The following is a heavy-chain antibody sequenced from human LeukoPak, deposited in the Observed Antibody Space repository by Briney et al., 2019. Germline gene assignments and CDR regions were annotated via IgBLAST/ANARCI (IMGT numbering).Heavy chain of an antibody. CDR1: GFTFSSYA. CDR2: IRSKAYGGTT. CDR3: TRVGITMIVAAGGY. Sequence: GGSLRLSCAASGFTFSSYAMSWFRQAPGKGLEWVGFIRSKAYGGTTEYAASVKGRFTISRDDSKSIAYLQMNSLKTEDTAVYYCTRVGITMIVAAGGYWGQGTLVTVSS. J-gene: IGHJ4*02. D-gene: IGHD3-22*01. V-gene: IGHV3-49*03.